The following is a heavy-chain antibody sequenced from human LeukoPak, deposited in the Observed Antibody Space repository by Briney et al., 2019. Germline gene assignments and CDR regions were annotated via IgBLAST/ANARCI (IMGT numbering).Heavy chain of an antibody. J-gene: IGHJ4*02. CDR3: ARMWFGELH. V-gene: IGHV3-48*02. CDR2: INGSGRTI. D-gene: IGHD3-10*01. Sequence: GGSLRLSCAASGFSFSTYSMNWVRQAPGKGLEWVSYINGSGRTIYYADSVRGRFTISRDNAKNSLSLQMNSLRDEDTAVYYCARMWFGELHWGQGTLVTVSS. CDR1: GFSFSTYS.